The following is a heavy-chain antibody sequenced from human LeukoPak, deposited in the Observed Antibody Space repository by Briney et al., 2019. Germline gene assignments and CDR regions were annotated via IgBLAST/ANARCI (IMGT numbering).Heavy chain of an antibody. CDR3: AKGEGPTVGIT. J-gene: IGHJ4*02. CDR1: GFIFNNYV. V-gene: IGHV3-23*01. Sequence: PGGSLRLPCAASGFIFNNYVMSWVRKGPGKGLEWDPASGGGGGSTYYADSVKGRFTISRDKSKNTLFLQMGSLRAEDTAVYYCAKGEGPTVGITWGQGTLVTVTS. D-gene: IGHD1-7*01. CDR2: SGGGGGST.